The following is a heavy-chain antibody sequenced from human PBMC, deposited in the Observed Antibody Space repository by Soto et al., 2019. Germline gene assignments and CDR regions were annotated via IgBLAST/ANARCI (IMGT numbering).Heavy chain of an antibody. CDR3: AREIGWGRVGSSWFGSRYYYYGMDV. Sequence: GGSLRLSCAASGFTFSSYGMHWVRQAPGKGLEWVAVIWYDGSNKYYADSVKGRFTISRDNSKNTLYLQMNSLRAEDTAVYYCAREIGWGRVGSSWFGSRYYYYGMDVWGQGTTVTVSS. J-gene: IGHJ6*02. CDR1: GFTFSSYG. D-gene: IGHD6-13*01. CDR2: IWYDGSNK. V-gene: IGHV3-33*01.